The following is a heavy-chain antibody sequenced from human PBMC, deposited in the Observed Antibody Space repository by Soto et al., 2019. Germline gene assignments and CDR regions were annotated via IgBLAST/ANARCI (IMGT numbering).Heavy chain of an antibody. Sequence: GGSLRLSCAASGFIVSDYYMSWIRQAPGKGLEWIAYISSSGTYINYADSVKGRFTISRDNAENTVYLQMNSLRIDDKAVYFCETAIGSYSLEFSQDRGKGTLVTVSS. V-gene: IGHV3-11*06. CDR1: GFIVSDYY. J-gene: IGHJ1*01. CDR3: ETAIGSYSLEFSQD. CDR2: ISSSGTYI. D-gene: IGHD1-26*01.